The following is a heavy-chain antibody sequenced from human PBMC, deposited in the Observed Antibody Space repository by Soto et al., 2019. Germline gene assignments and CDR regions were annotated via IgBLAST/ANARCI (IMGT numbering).Heavy chain of an antibody. J-gene: IGHJ5*02. CDR3: ARERLSSSWYSMGGWFDP. Sequence: PSETLSLTCTVSGGSISSYYWSWIRQPPGKGLGWIGYIYYSGSTNYNPSLKSRVTISVDTSKNQFSLKLSSVTAADTAVYYCARERLSSSWYSMGGWFDPWGQGTLVTVSS. CDR1: GGSISSYY. D-gene: IGHD6-13*01. V-gene: IGHV4-59*01. CDR2: IYYSGST.